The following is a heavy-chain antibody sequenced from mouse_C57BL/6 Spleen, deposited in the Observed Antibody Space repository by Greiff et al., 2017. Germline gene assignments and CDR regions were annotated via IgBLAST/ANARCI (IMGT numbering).Heavy chain of an antibody. Sequence: QVQLQQSGPGLVQPSQSLSITCTVSGFSLTSYGVHWVRQSPGKGLEWLGVIWSGGSTDDNAAFISRLSISKDNSKSQVFFKMNSLQADDTAKYYSARSYYDFLYYFDYWGQGTTLTVSS. V-gene: IGHV2-2*01. CDR2: IWSGGST. J-gene: IGHJ2*01. CDR1: GFSLTSYG. D-gene: IGHD2-4*01. CDR3: ARSYYDFLYYFDY.